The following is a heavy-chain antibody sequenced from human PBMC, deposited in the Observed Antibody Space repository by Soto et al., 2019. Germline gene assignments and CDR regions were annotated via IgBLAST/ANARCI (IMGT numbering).Heavy chain of an antibody. J-gene: IGHJ6*02. CDR1: GFTFSSYA. CDR2: ISYDGSNK. CDR3: ARENLYYDILTGYHYYYGMDV. D-gene: IGHD3-9*01. V-gene: IGHV3-30-3*01. Sequence: GGSLSLSCAASGFTFSSYAMHWVRQAPGKGLEWVAVISYDGSNKYYADSVKGRFTISRDNSKNTLYLQMNSLRAEDTAVYYCARENLYYDILTGYHYYYGMDVWGQGTTVTVSS.